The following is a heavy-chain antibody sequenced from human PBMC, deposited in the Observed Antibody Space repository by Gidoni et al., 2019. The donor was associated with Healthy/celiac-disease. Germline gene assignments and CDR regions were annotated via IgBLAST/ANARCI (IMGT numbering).Heavy chain of an antibody. CDR2: ISSSSSTI. D-gene: IGHD3-10*01. CDR3: ARDRFVVQGVTDY. J-gene: IGHJ4*02. V-gene: IGHV3-48*01. CDR1: GFTFSSYS. Sequence: EVQLVESGGGLVQPGGSLRLSCASSGFTFSSYSMNWVRQAPGKGLGWVSYISSSSSTIYYADSVKGRFTISRDNAKNSLYLQMNSLRAEDTAVYYCARDRFVVQGVTDYWGQGTLVTVSS.